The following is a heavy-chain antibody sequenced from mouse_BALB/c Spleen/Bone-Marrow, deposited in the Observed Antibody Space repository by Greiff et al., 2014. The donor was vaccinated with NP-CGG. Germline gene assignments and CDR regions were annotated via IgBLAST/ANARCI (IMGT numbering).Heavy chain of an antibody. D-gene: IGHD1-3*01. CDR2: IWAGGST. CDR3: ARVYLWYFDV. V-gene: IGHV2-9*02. Sequence: VQLVESGPGLVAPSQSLSITCTVSGFSLTSYGVHWVRQPPGKGLEWLGVIWAGGSTNYNSALMSRLSISKDNSKSQVFLKMNSLQTDDTDMYYCARVYLWYFDVWGAGTTVTVSS. J-gene: IGHJ1*01. CDR1: GFSLTSYG.